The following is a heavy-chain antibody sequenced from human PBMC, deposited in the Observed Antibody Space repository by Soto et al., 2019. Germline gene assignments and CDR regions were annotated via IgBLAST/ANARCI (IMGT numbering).Heavy chain of an antibody. CDR3: ARENDVLRYFDWADAFDI. D-gene: IGHD3-9*01. CDR1: GFTFSDYY. Sequence: PGGSLRLSCAASGFTFSDYYMSWIRQAPGKGLEWVSYISSSGSTIYYADSVKGRFTISRDNAKNSLYLQMNSLRAEDTAVYYCARENDVLRYFDWADAFDIWGQGTMVTVSS. V-gene: IGHV3-11*01. CDR2: ISSSGSTI. J-gene: IGHJ3*02.